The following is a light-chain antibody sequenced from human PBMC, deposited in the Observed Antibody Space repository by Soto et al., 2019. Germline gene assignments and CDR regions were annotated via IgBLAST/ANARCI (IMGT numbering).Light chain of an antibody. CDR2: AAY. Sequence: DLQLTQSPSFLSSSLGDSVTITCRASQGISSYLAWYQEKPGKAPKLLIYAAYSLQSGVPSTFSGSGSGTDFTLTISRLEPEDFAVYYCQQYGTSPPGTFGQGTKVDIK. CDR1: QGISSY. CDR3: QQYGTSPPGT. V-gene: IGKV1-9*01. J-gene: IGKJ1*01.